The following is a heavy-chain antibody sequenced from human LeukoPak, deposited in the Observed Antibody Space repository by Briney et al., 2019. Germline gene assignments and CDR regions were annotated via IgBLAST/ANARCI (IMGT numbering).Heavy chain of an antibody. J-gene: IGHJ5*02. CDR1: GGSISSSNW. Sequence: SETLSLTCAVSGGSISSSNWWSWVRQPPGKGLEWIGEIYHSGSTNYNPSLKSRVTISVDKSKNQFSLKLSSVTAADTAVYYCARGFPFDWLLSVDPWGQGTLVTVSS. CDR2: IYHSGST. D-gene: IGHD3-9*01. V-gene: IGHV4-4*02. CDR3: ARGFPFDWLLSVDP.